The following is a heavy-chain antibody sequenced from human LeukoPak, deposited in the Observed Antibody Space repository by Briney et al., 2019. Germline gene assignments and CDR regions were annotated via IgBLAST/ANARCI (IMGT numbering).Heavy chain of an antibody. CDR2: IYTSGST. V-gene: IGHV4-61*02. CDR1: GGSISSGSYY. D-gene: IGHD4-23*01. Sequence: SETLSLTCTVSGGSISSGSYYWSCIRQPAGKGLEWIGRIYTSGSTNYNPSLKSRVTISVDTSKNQFSLKLSSVTAADTAVYYCARAGNGLIFDYWGQGTLVTVSS. J-gene: IGHJ4*02. CDR3: ARAGNGLIFDY.